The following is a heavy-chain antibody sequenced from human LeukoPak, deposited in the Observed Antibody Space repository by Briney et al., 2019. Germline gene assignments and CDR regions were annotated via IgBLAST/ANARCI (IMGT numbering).Heavy chain of an antibody. Sequence: GGSLRLSCAASGFTFSSYSMNWVRQAPGKGLEWVSYITSSSNTIYYADSVKGRFTISRDNAKNSLYLQINSLRVEDTAVYYCAGGVGWHFDLWGRGTLVTVSS. CDR2: ITSSSNTI. J-gene: IGHJ2*01. D-gene: IGHD3-10*01. CDR3: AGGVGWHFDL. V-gene: IGHV3-48*01. CDR1: GFTFSSYS.